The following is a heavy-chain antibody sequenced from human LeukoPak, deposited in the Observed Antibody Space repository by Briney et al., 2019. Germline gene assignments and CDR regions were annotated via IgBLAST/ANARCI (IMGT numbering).Heavy chain of an antibody. J-gene: IGHJ3*02. D-gene: IGHD3-22*01. CDR1: GGSISSYY. CDR2: IYYSGST. V-gene: IGHV4-59*01. Sequence: SETLSLTCTVSGGSISSYYWSWIRQPPGKGLEWIGYIYYSGSTNYSPSLESRVTISVDTSKNQFSLKLSSVTAADTAVYYCARINYYDSSGYYIAFDIWGQGTMVTVSS. CDR3: ARINYYDSSGYYIAFDI.